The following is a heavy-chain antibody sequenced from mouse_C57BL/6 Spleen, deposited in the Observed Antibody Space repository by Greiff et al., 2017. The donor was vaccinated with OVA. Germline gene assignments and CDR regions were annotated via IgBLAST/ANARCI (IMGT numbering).Heavy chain of an antibody. CDR3: AREGITTVDYAMDY. CDR2: IYPGDGDT. V-gene: IGHV1-82*01. J-gene: IGHJ4*01. CDR1: GYAFSSSW. D-gene: IGHD1-1*01. Sequence: VKLMESGPELVKPGASVKISCKASGYAFSSSWMNWVKQRPGKGLEWIGRIYPGDGDTNYNGKFKGKATLTADKSSSTAYMQLSSLTSEDSAVYFCAREGITTVDYAMDYWGQGTSVTVSS.